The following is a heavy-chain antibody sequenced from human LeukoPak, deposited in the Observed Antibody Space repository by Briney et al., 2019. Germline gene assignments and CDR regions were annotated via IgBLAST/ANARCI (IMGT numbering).Heavy chain of an antibody. D-gene: IGHD5-18*01. Sequence: WASVKVSCKASGGTFSSYAISWVRQAPGQGLEWMGGIIPIFGTANYAQKFQGRVTITADESTSTAYMELSSLRSEDTAVYYCARWRYSYGLYYGMDVWGQGTTVTVSS. V-gene: IGHV1-69*13. CDR2: IIPIFGTA. J-gene: IGHJ6*02. CDR3: ARWRYSYGLYYGMDV. CDR1: GGTFSSYA.